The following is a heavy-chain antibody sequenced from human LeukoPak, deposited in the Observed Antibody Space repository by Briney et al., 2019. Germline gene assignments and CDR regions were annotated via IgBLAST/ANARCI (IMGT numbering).Heavy chain of an antibody. CDR2: MYRDGTT. CDR3: AKVVGVDYYGSGNRVDFDY. Sequence: KAGGSLRLSCAASGFTVSANYMSWVRQAPGKGLEWVSVMYRDGTTYYTESVKGRFTLSRDYSRSTLYLQMNSLRAEDTAVYYCAKVVGVDYYGSGNRVDFDYWGQGTLVTVSP. D-gene: IGHD3-10*01. J-gene: IGHJ4*02. CDR1: GFTVSANY. V-gene: IGHV3-53*01.